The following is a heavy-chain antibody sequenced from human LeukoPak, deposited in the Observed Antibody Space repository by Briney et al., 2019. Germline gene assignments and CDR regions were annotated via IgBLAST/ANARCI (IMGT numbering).Heavy chain of an antibody. CDR3: AKGWAAGLFDY. CDR2: ISGSGGNT. Sequence: GGSLRLSCAASGFTFSNYAKNWVRQAPGKGLEWVSAISGSGGNTYYADSVKGRFTISRDNSKNTLYLQMNSLRAEDTAVYYCAKGWAAGLFDYWGQGTLVTVSS. D-gene: IGHD6-13*01. CDR1: GFTFSNYA. J-gene: IGHJ4*02. V-gene: IGHV3-23*01.